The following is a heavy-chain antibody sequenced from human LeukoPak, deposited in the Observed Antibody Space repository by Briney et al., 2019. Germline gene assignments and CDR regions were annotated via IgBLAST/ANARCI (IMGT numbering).Heavy chain of an antibody. CDR1: GFTVSSNY. J-gene: IGHJ3*02. CDR2: IYSGGST. Sequence: GGSLRLSCAASGFTVSSNYMSWVRQAPGKGLEWVSVIYSGGSTYYADSVKGRFTISRDNSKNTLYLQMNSLRAEDTAVYYCASYSGSYLGAFDIWGQGTMVTVSS. CDR3: ASYSGSYLGAFDI. V-gene: IGHV3-53*01. D-gene: IGHD1-26*01.